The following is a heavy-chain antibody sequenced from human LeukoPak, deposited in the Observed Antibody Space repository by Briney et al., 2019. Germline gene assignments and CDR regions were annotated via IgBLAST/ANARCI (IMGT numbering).Heavy chain of an antibody. CDR3: AREEMTTIVDY. J-gene: IGHJ4*02. D-gene: IGHD5-24*01. CDR1: GGSISSYY. V-gene: IGHV4-59*01. CDR2: IYYGGST. Sequence: SETLSLTCTVSGGSISSYYWSWIRQPPGKGLEWIGYIYYGGSTNYNPSLKSRVTISVDMSKNQFSLKLSSVTAADTAVYYCAREEMTTIVDYWGQGTLVTVSS.